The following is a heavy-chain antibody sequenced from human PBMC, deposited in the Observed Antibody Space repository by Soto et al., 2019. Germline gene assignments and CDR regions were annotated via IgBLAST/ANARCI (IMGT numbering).Heavy chain of an antibody. CDR3: AKGLRPWNHMDA. J-gene: IGHJ6*03. CDR2: ISASGTHT. Sequence: EVQLLESGGGFVQPGGSLRLSCAASGFTFSTFAMTWVRQAPGKGLEWVSSISASGTHTDHADSGRGRFTISRDESTNTLYLQLNSLRGGDTAVYYCAKGLRPWNHMDAWGRGTTVTVSS. D-gene: IGHD1-1*01. V-gene: IGHV3-23*01. CDR1: GFTFSTFA.